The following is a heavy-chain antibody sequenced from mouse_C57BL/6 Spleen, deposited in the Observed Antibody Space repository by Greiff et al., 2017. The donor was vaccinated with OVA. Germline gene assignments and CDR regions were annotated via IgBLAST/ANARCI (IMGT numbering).Heavy chain of an antibody. CDR2: IDPSDSYT. D-gene: IGHD4-1*01. V-gene: IGHV1-59*01. J-gene: IGHJ2*01. CDR1: GYTFTSYW. Sequence: QVQLKQPGAELVRPGTSVKLSCKASGYTFTSYWMHWVKQRPGQGLEWIGVIDPSDSYTNYNQKFKGKATLTVDTSSSTAYMQLSSLTSEDSAVYYCARERENWDYFDDWGQGTTLTVSS. CDR3: ARERENWDYFDD.